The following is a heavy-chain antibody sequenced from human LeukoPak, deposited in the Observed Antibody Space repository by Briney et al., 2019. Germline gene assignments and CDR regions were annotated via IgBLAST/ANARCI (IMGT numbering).Heavy chain of an antibody. J-gene: IGHJ5*01. CDR2: IYYSGST. Sequence: SETLSLTCTVSGGSISSSSYYWGWIRQPPGKGLEWIGSIYYSGSTYYNPSLKSRVTISVDTSKNQFSLKLSSVTAADTAVYYCVRHDGRGGATMGAVDSWGQGSLVTVSS. D-gene: IGHD4/OR15-4a*01. V-gene: IGHV4-39*01. CDR3: VRHDGRGGATMGAVDS. CDR1: GGSISSSSYY.